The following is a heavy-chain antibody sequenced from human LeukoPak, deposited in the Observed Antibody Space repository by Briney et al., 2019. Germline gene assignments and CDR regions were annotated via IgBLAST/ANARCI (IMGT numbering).Heavy chain of an antibody. CDR1: GGSLTRYH. Sequence: PSETLSLTCTVSGGSLTRYHWGWIRQPPGKGPEWIGYINYSGSTNYSPSLESRVTISLDTSKNQFSLQLSSVTAADTAVYYCARRGVGATTWDAFDIWGQGTLVTVSS. J-gene: IGHJ3*02. CDR2: INYSGST. D-gene: IGHD1-26*01. V-gene: IGHV4-59*08. CDR3: ARRGVGATTWDAFDI.